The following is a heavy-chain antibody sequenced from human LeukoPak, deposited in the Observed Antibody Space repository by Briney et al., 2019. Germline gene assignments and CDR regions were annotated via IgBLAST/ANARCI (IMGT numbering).Heavy chain of an antibody. CDR2: IYYSGST. V-gene: IGHV4-39*01. CDR3: ARSWIQLWYHY. CDR1: GGSISSSSYY. D-gene: IGHD5-18*01. J-gene: IGHJ4*02. Sequence: PSETLSLTCTVSGGSISSSSYYWGWIRQPPGQGLEWIGSIYYSGSTYYNPSLKSRVTISVDTSKNQFSLKLSSVTAADTAVYYCARSWIQLWYHYWGQGTLVTVSS.